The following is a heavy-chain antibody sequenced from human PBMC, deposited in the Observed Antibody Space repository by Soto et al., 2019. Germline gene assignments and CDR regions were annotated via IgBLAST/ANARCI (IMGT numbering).Heavy chain of an antibody. CDR2: ISSSSSYI. D-gene: IGHD3-16*02. CDR3: ARDVIDYYYYYYMDV. J-gene: IGHJ6*03. V-gene: IGHV3-21*01. CDR1: GFTFSSYS. Sequence: EVQLVESGGGLVKPGGSPRLSCAASGFTFSSYSMNWVRQAPGKGLEWVSSISSSSSYIYYADSVKGRFTISRDNAKNSLYLQMNSLRAEDTAVYYCARDVIDYYYYYYMDVWGKGTTVTVSS.